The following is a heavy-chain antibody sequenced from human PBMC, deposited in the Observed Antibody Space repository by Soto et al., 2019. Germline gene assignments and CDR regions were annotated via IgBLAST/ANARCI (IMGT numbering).Heavy chain of an antibody. D-gene: IGHD5-18*01. CDR1: GYTFTGYY. V-gene: IGHV1-3*01. Sequence: ASVKVSCKASGYTFTGYYMHWVRQAPGQRLEWMGWINAGNGNTKYSQKFQGRLTITRDTSTSTAYMELRSLRSDDTAVYYCARDLDVDTAMVTGYWGQGTLVTVSS. CDR2: INAGNGNT. CDR3: ARDLDVDTAMVTGY. J-gene: IGHJ4*02.